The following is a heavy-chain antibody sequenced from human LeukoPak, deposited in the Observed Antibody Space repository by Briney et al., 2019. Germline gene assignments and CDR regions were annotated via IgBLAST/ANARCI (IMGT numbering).Heavy chain of an antibody. CDR2: MYHSGST. Sequence: SETLSLTCTVSGYSISSGYYWGWIRQPPGKGLEWIGSMYHSGSTYYNPSLKSRVTISVDTSKNQFSLKLSSVTAADTAVYYCARTVTMVRGVIDWFDPWGQGTLVTVSS. CDR3: ARTVTMVRGVIDWFDP. V-gene: IGHV4-38-2*02. J-gene: IGHJ5*02. CDR1: GYSISSGYY. D-gene: IGHD3-10*01.